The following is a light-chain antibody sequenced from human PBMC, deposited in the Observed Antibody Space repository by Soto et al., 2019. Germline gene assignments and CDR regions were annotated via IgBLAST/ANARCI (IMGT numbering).Light chain of an antibody. CDR2: VGTGGIVG. J-gene: IGLJ2*01. Sequence: QTVVTQPPSASASLGASVTLTCTLSSGYSNYKVDWYQQRPGKGPRFVMRVGTGGIVGSKGDGIPDRFSVLGSGLNRYLTIKNIQEEDESDYHCGADHGSGSNFALFGGGTKLTVL. CDR3: GADHGSGSNFAL. CDR1: SGYSNYK. V-gene: IGLV9-49*01.